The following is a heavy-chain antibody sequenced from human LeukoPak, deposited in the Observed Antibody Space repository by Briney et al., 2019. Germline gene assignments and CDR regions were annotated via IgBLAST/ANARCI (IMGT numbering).Heavy chain of an antibody. CDR3: AKENEEYSSNWRPFDY. V-gene: IGHV3-30*02. D-gene: IGHD6-13*01. Sequence: PGGSLRLSCAASRFTFSNYWMSWVRQAPGKGLEWVAFIRYDGGNKYYADSVKGRFTISRDNSKNTLYLQMNSLRAEDTAVYYCAKENEEYSSNWRPFDYWGQGTLVTVSS. J-gene: IGHJ4*02. CDR2: IRYDGGNK. CDR1: RFTFSNYW.